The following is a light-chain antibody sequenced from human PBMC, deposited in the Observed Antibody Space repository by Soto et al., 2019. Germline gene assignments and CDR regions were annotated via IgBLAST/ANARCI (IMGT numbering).Light chain of an antibody. CDR2: DAP. J-gene: IGKJ4*01. CDR3: QQRYHWPPLT. Sequence: EIVLTQSPVTLSLSPGDTATLSCRASQSVVRYVAWYQQKPGQAPRLLIYDAPIRASGIPARFSGSGSDTDFSLTISSLEPEDFGVYYCQQRYHWPPLTFGGGTKVEVK. CDR1: QSVVRY. V-gene: IGKV3-11*01.